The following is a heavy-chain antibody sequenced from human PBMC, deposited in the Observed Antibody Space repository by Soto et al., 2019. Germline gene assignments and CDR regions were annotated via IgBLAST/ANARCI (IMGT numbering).Heavy chain of an antibody. CDR2: ISYDGTNK. CDR3: ARDPSPYTSGWYGIDF. V-gene: IGHV3-30*04. Sequence: GGSLRLSCAASGFMFSAYAMLWVRQAPGKGLEWVAAISYDGTNKYYADSIKGRFTISRDNSANTLFLQVNSLRRKDTAMYYCARDPSPYTSGWYGIDFWGHGTLVTVSS. D-gene: IGHD6-19*01. CDR1: GFMFSAYA. J-gene: IGHJ4*01.